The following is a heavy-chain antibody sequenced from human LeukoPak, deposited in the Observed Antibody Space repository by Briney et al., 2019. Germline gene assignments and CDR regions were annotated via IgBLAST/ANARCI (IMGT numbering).Heavy chain of an antibody. CDR3: ARLYSSSWFEGFDY. Sequence: PSETLSLTCTVSGYSISSGYYWGWIRQPPGKGLEWIGSIDHSGSTYYNPSLKSRVTISGDTSKNQFSLKLSSVTAADTAVYYCARLYSSSWFEGFDYWGQGTLVTVSS. J-gene: IGHJ4*02. CDR1: GYSISSGYY. D-gene: IGHD6-13*01. CDR2: IDHSGST. V-gene: IGHV4-38-2*02.